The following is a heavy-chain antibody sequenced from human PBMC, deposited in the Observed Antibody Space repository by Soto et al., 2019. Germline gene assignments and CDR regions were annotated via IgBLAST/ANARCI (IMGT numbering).Heavy chain of an antibody. CDR3: ARGDYYDTSGPFSDAFDI. D-gene: IGHD3-22*01. CDR2: IKPDGSEK. Sequence: PGGSLRLSCAASGFTFSTYWMSWVRQAPGKGLEWVANIKPDGSEKWYVDSVKGRFTISRDNAKNSLYLQMNSPRAEDTAVYYCARGDYYDTSGPFSDAFDIWGQGTMVTVSS. CDR1: GFTFSTYW. J-gene: IGHJ3*02. V-gene: IGHV3-7*04.